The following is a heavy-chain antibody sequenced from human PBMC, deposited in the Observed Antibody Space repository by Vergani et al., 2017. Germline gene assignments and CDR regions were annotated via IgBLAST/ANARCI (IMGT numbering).Heavy chain of an antibody. Sequence: QVQLQESGPGLVKPSQTLSLTCTVSGGSISSGSYYWSWIRQPAGKGLEWIGRIYTSGSTNYNPSLKSRVTISVDTAKNQFSVKLSSVTAADTAVYYCARDPIPGYYYGMDVWGQGTTVPVSS. V-gene: IGHV4-61*02. J-gene: IGHJ6*02. CDR2: IYTSGST. CDR3: ARDPIPGYYYGMDV. CDR1: GGSISSGSYY.